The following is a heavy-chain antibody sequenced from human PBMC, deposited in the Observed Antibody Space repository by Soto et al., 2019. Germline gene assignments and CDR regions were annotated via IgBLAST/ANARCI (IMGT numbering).Heavy chain of an antibody. D-gene: IGHD6-13*01. CDR1: GFTFSNYV. CDR3: AKGRSMSAAGDS. CDR2: ITGSGGST. J-gene: IGHJ4*02. V-gene: IGHV3-23*01. Sequence: PGESLSLSCPASGFTFSNYVVTWVRQAPGKGLEGVSGITGSGGSTFYADSVRGRFNRSRDNTKNTLYLQMNSLRAEDTAVYYCAKGRSMSAAGDSWGQGTRGTVSA.